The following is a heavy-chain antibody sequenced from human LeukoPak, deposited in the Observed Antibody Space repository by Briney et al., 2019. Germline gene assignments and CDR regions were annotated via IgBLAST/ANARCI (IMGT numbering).Heavy chain of an antibody. V-gene: IGHV3-73*01. J-gene: IGHJ4*02. D-gene: IGHD3-10*01. CDR2: IRSKANSYAT. Sequence: GGSLRLSCAASGFTFSSPAMHWVRQPTGKGLEWVCRIRSKANSYATAYAASVKGRFTISRDDSKNTAYLQMNSLKTEDTAVYYCTPLQEFSVVDYWGQGTLVTVSS. CDR1: GFTFSSPA. CDR3: TPLQEFSVVDY.